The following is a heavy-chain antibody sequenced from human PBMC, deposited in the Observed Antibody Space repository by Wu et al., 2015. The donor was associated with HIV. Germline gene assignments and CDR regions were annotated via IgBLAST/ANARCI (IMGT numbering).Heavy chain of an antibody. CDR1: GYNFSRFY. D-gene: IGHD5-12*01. Sequence: QVLLVQSGAEVKKPGASVKVSCKASGYNFSRFYLHWVRRAPGQGLEWMGIIDPSTTTSNYAQKFRNRVTMTRDTSTNTVYMELANLTSDDTAVYYCAREGGYNGYDYDAFDIWGQGTRVTVSS. V-gene: IGHV1-46*01. J-gene: IGHJ3*02. CDR2: IDPSTTTS. CDR3: AREGGYNGYDYDAFDI.